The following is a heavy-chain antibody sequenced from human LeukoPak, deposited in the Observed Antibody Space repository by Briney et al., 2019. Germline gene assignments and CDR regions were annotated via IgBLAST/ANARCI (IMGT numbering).Heavy chain of an antibody. Sequence: SETLSLTCSVSGGSIGTNYWSWIRQVPGKGLEWIGYSSYSGSSNYNPSLKSRVTISVDTSKSQFSLYLNSVTAADTAVYYCARSDTHHIHSSSWHFDYWGQGTLVTVSS. V-gene: IGHV4-59*01. D-gene: IGHD6-13*01. J-gene: IGHJ4*02. CDR3: ARSDTHHIHSSSWHFDY. CDR2: SSYSGSS. CDR1: GGSIGTNY.